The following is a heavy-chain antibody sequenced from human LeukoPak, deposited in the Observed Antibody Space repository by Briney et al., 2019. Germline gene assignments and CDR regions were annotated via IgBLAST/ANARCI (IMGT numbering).Heavy chain of an antibody. CDR1: GYTFTDYF. CDR2: MSPKSGGT. D-gene: IGHD2-15*01. CDR3: ARGGLRLQYGMDV. J-gene: IGHJ6*02. V-gene: IGHV1-2*06. Sequence: ASVKVSCKASGYTFTDYFIHWVRQAPGQGLEWMGRMSPKSGGTKFEEKFQDRVTMTRDTSISTAYMELSRLRFDDTAVYYCARGGLRLQYGMDVWGQGTTVTVSS.